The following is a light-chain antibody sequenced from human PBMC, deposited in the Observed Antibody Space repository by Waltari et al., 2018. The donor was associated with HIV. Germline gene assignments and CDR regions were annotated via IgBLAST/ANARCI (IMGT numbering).Light chain of an antibody. CDR3: CSYAGTYTYV. CDR2: DVS. V-gene: IGLV2-11*01. J-gene: IGLJ1*01. Sequence: QSALTHTRSVSGSPGPSVTLSCTGTSSDGGDYNSGSWYQQHPGKAPKLMIYDVSKWPSGVPDRFSGSKSGNTASLTISGLQAEDEADYYCCSYAGTYTYVFGTGTKVTVL. CDR1: SSDGGDYNS.